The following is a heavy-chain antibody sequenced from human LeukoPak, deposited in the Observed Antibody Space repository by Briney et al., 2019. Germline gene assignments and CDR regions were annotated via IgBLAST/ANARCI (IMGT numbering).Heavy chain of an antibody. CDR2: ISSSGGTT. V-gene: IGHV3-23*01. CDR3: AKNFYGDYNVFFDY. J-gene: IGHJ4*02. Sequence: GGSLRLSCAASGFTFSSYVMSWVRQAPGKGLEWVSAISSSGGTTYSADSVKGRFTISRDNSKNTLYLQMNSPRAEDTAVYYCAKNFYGDYNVFFDYWGQGTLVSVSS. CDR1: GFTFSSYV. D-gene: IGHD4-17*01.